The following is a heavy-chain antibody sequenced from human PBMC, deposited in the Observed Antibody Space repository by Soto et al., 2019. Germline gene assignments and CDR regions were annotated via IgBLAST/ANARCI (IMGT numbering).Heavy chain of an antibody. D-gene: IGHD6-6*01. CDR3: AKLIAARRYYYYYGMDV. Sequence: PGGSLNLSGAASGFTFSSYGMHWVRQAPGKGLEWVSAISCGGGSTYYADSVKGRFTISRDNSKNTLYLQMNSLRAEDTAVYYCAKLIAARRYYYYYGMDVWGQGTTVTVSS. J-gene: IGHJ6*02. V-gene: IGHV3-23*01. CDR2: ISCGGGST. CDR1: GFTFSSYG.